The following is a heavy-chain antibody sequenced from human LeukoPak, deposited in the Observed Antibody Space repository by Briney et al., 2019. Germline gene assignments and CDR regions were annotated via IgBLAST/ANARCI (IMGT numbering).Heavy chain of an antibody. J-gene: IGHJ4*02. Sequence: GGSLRLSCAASGFTFSGSAMHWVRKASGKGLEWVGRIRSKANSYATAYAASVKGRFTISRDDSKNTAYLQMNSLKTEDTAVYYCTRHTYSSGLDYWGQGTLVTVSS. CDR3: TRHTYSSGLDY. V-gene: IGHV3-73*01. CDR1: GFTFSGSA. CDR2: IRSKANSYAT. D-gene: IGHD6-19*01.